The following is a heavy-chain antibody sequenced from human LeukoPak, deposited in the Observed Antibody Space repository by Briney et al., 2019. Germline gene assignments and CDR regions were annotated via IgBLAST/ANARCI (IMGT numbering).Heavy chain of an antibody. CDR2: IYHSGST. D-gene: IGHD6-13*01. J-gene: IGHJ4*02. Sequence: SETLSLTCTVSGYSISSGYYWGWIRQPPGKGLEWIGSIYHSGSTYYNPSLKSRVTISVDTSKNQFSLKLSSVTAADTAVYYCARTSSSAEYYFDYWGQGTLVTVSS. CDR3: ARTSSSAEYYFDY. V-gene: IGHV4-38-2*02. CDR1: GYSISSGYY.